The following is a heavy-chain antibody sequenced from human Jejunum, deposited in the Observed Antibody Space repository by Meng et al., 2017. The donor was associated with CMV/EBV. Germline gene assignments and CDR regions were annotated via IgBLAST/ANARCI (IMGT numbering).Heavy chain of an antibody. J-gene: IGHJ6*02. D-gene: IGHD3-10*01. CDR3: AGTYGQSAYYVMDV. V-gene: IGHV1-18*01. CDR2: ISVYNGNT. Sequence: GYTSSSHGFTWVRRAPRQGLEWLGFISVYNGNTNLAQKFQDRVTMTTDTSRSTAYMELRSLGSDDTAVYYCAGTYGQSAYYVMDVWGQGTTVTVSS. CDR1: GYTSSSHG.